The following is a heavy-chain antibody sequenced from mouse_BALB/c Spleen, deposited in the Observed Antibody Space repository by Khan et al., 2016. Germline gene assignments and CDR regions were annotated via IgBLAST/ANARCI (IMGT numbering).Heavy chain of an antibody. D-gene: IGHD1-1*01. CDR1: GYTFTNYG. Sequence: QIQLVQSGPELKKPGETVKISCKASGYTFTNYGMNWVKQAPGKGLKWMGWINTNTGEPTYAEEFKGRVAFSLETSASTAYLQINNPKNEDTATYFCAEDYYGSNWFAYWGQGTLVTVSA. J-gene: IGHJ3*01. CDR2: INTNTGEP. V-gene: IGHV9-3*02. CDR3: AEDYYGSNWFAY.